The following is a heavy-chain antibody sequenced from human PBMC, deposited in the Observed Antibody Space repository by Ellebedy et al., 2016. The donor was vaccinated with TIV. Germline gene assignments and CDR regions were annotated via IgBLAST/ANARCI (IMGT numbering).Heavy chain of an antibody. CDR1: GGPFSGNA. Sequence: AASVKVSCKASGGPFSGNAIIWVRQAPGQGLEWTGGISPIFGIANYAQKFQGRVTITADASTSTAYMDLSSLRSEDTAVYYCARGENYYGSGSYPLWGQGTLVTVSS. CDR3: ARGENYYGSGSYPL. CDR2: ISPIFGIA. J-gene: IGHJ4*02. V-gene: IGHV1-69*13. D-gene: IGHD3-10*01.